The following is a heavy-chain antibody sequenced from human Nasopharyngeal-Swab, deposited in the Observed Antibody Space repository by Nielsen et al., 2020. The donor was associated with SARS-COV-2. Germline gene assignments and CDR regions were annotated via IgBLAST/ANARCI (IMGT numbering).Heavy chain of an antibody. CDR3: TRDLRRADRPTGPADL. CDR2: ISGDGDVT. D-gene: IGHD1-14*01. V-gene: IGHV3-23*02. Sequence: GESLKISCEASGFRFSHHAMGWVRQAPGKGLEWVSGISGDGDVTFYGASMKGHFTISRDNSANVSYLQMHSVRVEDTAVYFCTRDLRRADRPTGPADLWGQGTLVTVS. CDR1: GFRFSHHA. J-gene: IGHJ5*02.